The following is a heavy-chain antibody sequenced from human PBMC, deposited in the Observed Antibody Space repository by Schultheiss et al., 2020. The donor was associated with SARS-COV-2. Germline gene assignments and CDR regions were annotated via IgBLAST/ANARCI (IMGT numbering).Heavy chain of an antibody. D-gene: IGHD3-10*01. Sequence: SVKVSCKASGYTFSSYAISWVRQAPGQGLEWMGGIIPIFGTANYAQKFQGRVTMTTDTSTSTAYMELRSLRSDDTAVYYCARGLRVRWITMVRGVPDAFDIWGQGTMVTVSS. CDR3: ARGLRVRWITMVRGVPDAFDI. CDR1: GYTFSSYA. CDR2: IIPIFGTA. V-gene: IGHV1-69*05. J-gene: IGHJ3*02.